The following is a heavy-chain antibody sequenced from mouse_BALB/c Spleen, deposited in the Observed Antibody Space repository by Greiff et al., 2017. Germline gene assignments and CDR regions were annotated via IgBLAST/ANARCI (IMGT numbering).Heavy chain of an antibody. CDR1: GYTFTSYW. J-gene: IGHJ4*01. D-gene: IGHD2-4*01. CDR3: ARRGYDYDYAMDY. CDR2: INPSNGRT. Sequence: VQLQQPGAELVKPGASVKLSCKASGYTFTSYWMHWVKQRPGQGLEWIGEINPSNGRTNYNEKFKSKATLTVDKSSSTAYMQLSSLTSEDSAVYYCARRGYDYDYAMDYWGQGTSVTVSA. V-gene: IGHV1S81*02.